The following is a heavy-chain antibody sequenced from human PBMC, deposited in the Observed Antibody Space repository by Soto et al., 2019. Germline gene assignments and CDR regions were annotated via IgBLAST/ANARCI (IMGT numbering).Heavy chain of an antibody. Sequence: QLQLQESGPGLVKPSETLSLTCNVSGVSISDTSYYWGWIRQPPGKGLEWIGTIYFNGKTFYNPSLKSRLTISVDTSKNQISLRLTSVTAADTAVYCARQGSYWGQGTLVAVSS. CDR2: IYFNGKT. V-gene: IGHV4-39*01. J-gene: IGHJ4*02. CDR1: GVSISDTSYY. CDR3: ARQGSY.